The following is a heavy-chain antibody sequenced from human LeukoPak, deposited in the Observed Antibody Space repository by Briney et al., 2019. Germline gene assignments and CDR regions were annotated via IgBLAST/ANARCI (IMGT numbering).Heavy chain of an antibody. CDR2: INHSGST. Sequence: PSETLSLTCAVYGGSFSGYCWSWIRQPPGKGLEWIGEINHSGSTNYNPSLKSRVTISVDTSKNQFSLKLSSVTAADTAVYYCARLPTVVTRVAFDIWGQGTMVTVSS. CDR1: GGSFSGYC. V-gene: IGHV4-34*01. CDR3: ARLPTVVTRVAFDI. J-gene: IGHJ3*02. D-gene: IGHD4-23*01.